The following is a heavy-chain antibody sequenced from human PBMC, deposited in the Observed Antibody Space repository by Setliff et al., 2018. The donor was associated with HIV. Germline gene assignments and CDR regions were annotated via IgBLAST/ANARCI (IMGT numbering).Heavy chain of an antibody. Sequence: RASVKVSCQASGYTFTSYCIYWVRQAPGQGLEWMGWISGYNGNTNYAQKLQGRVTMTTDSSTSTDYIELRSLRSYDPAVEYCAAIAAAALRGTFDVWGQGTMVTVSS. V-gene: IGHV1-18*01. CDR3: AAIAAAALRGTFDV. CDR2: ISGYNGNT. CDR1: GYTFTSYC. D-gene: IGHD6-13*01. J-gene: IGHJ3*01.